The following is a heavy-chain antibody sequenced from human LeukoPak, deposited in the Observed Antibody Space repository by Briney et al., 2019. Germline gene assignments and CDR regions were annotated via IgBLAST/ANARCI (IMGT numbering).Heavy chain of an antibody. CDR1: GFTFSSYA. V-gene: IGHV3-23*01. Sequence: GGSLRLSCAASGFTFSSYAMSWVRQAPGKGLEWVSAISGSGGSTYYADSVKGRFTISRDNSKNTLYLQMSSLRAEDTAVYYCARDGSRFNWFDPWGQGTLVTVSS. J-gene: IGHJ5*02. D-gene: IGHD2-2*01. CDR2: ISGSGGST. CDR3: ARDGSRFNWFDP.